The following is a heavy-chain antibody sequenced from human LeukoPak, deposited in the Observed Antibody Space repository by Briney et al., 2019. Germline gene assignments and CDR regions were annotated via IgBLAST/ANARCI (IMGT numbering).Heavy chain of an antibody. CDR3: ARVAQGATTENYYYYYMDV. Sequence: GGSVKLSCEASGFTFISYTMKWVRQAPGKGLEWFSAITGRGTHTNNAQSLKGRFTISRDNAENSAYLQMSSLRAEDTAVYYCARVAQGATTENYYYYYMDVWGKGTTVTVSS. V-gene: IGHV3-21*01. CDR1: GFTFISYT. J-gene: IGHJ6*03. CDR2: ITGRGTHT. D-gene: IGHD4-11*01.